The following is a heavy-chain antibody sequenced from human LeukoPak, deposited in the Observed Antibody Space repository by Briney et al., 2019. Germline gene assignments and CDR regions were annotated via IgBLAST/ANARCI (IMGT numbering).Heavy chain of an antibody. D-gene: IGHD6-6*01. CDR3: ARGQFSSNY. V-gene: IGHV4-59*08. J-gene: IGHJ4*02. CDR1: GGSISSYY. Sequence: PSETLSLTCTVSGGSISSYYWSWIRQPPGKGLEWIGYIYYSGSTNYNPSLRSRVTISVDTSKNQFSLKLTSVTAADTAVYYCARGQFSSNYWGQGTLVTVSS. CDR2: IYYSGST.